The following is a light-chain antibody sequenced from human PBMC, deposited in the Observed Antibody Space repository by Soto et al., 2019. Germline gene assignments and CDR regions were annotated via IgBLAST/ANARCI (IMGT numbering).Light chain of an antibody. Sequence: IQMTQSHSTLSASVGSRVTISCRASQTISNWLAWYQVKQGKAPKIMMHDASSLESGVPSRFSGSASGTEFNLTISSLQTDDFATYFCQQYSTYSWTFGQGTKVDIK. CDR1: QTISNW. V-gene: IGKV1-5*01. J-gene: IGKJ1*01. CDR3: QQYSTYSWT. CDR2: DAS.